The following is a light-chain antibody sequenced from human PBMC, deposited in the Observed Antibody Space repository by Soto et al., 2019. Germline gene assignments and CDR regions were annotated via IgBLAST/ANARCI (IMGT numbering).Light chain of an antibody. CDR1: TSDVGGYNS. J-gene: IGLJ1*01. CDR3: SSRTSTSTRV. Sequence: QSVLTQPASVSGSPGQSITISCTGTTSDVGGYNSVSWYQQHPGKAPELMIYDVSNRPSGISYRSSGSKSGTTASLTISGLQAEDEDDYYCSSRTSTSTRVFGTGTKLTVL. V-gene: IGLV2-14*01. CDR2: DVS.